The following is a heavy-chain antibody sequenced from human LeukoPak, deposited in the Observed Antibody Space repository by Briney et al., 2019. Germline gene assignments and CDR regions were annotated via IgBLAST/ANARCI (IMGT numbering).Heavy chain of an antibody. CDR1: GVSISSSNSY. V-gene: IGHV4-39*07. CDR2: IYYSGNT. Sequence: SETLSLTCTVSGVSISSSNSYWGWIRQPPGKGLEWIGSIYYSGNTYYNASLKSQVSISIDTPKNQFSLKLSSVTAADTAVYYCAREYSYGSSYYFDYWGQGTLVTVSS. CDR3: AREYSYGSSYYFDY. J-gene: IGHJ4*02. D-gene: IGHD5-18*01.